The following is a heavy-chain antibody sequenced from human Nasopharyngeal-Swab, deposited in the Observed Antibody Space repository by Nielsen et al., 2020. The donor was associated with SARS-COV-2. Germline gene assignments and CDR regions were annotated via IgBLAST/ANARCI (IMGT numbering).Heavy chain of an antibody. J-gene: IGHJ5*02. Sequence: ASVKVSCKVSGYTLTELSMHWLRHAAGKGLEWMGGFDPEDGETIYAQKFQGRVIMTESTSTDNAYMELSSLRSEDTDVYYCATGAAAGTQNWFDPWGQGTLVTVSS. CDR3: ATGAAAGTQNWFDP. CDR1: GYTLTELS. V-gene: IGHV1-24*01. D-gene: IGHD6-13*01. CDR2: FDPEDGET.